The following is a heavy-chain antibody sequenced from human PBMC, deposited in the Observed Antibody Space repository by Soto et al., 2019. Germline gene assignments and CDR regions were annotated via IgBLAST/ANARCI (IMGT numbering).Heavy chain of an antibody. D-gene: IGHD2-21*01. CDR3: VRFARVLDV. CDR1: GFTFSNCW. Sequence: GGSLRLSCAASGFTFSNCWMTWVRQAPGKGLEWVANIKQDGSEKNYVDSVKGRFTISRDNAKSSLNLQMDSLRVEDTAVYYCVRFARVLDVWGKGTTVTVSS. J-gene: IGHJ6*04. V-gene: IGHV3-7*01. CDR2: IKQDGSEK.